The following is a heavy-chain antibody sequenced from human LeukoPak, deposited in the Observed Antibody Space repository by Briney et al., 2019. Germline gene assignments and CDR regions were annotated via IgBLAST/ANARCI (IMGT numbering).Heavy chain of an antibody. CDR3: ARDRIYDFWSGYYEFDY. CDR1: GYTFTNYA. CDR2: ISAYNGNT. Sequence: ASVKLSCTASGYTFTNYAITWVQQAPGQGLEWMGWISAYNGNTNYAQKLQGRVTMTTDTATSTAYMELRSLRTDDTAVYYCARDRIYDFWSGYYEFDYWGQGTLVTVSS. D-gene: IGHD3-3*01. J-gene: IGHJ4*02. V-gene: IGHV1-18*01.